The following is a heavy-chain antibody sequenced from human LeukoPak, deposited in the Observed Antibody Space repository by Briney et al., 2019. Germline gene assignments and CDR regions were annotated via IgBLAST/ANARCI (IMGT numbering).Heavy chain of an antibody. CDR3: ARARVRVREVGALITAFRDYMDV. CDR2: MNPNSGNT. V-gene: IGHV1-8*01. J-gene: IGHJ6*03. CDR1: GYIFTSYD. D-gene: IGHD3-16*01. Sequence: GASVKVSCKASGYIFTSYDINWVRQATGQGLEWMGWMNPNSGNTGFAQKFQGRVSITRDTSTGTAYMELSSLRSEDTAVYYCARARVRVREVGALITAFRDYMDVWGKGTTVIVSS.